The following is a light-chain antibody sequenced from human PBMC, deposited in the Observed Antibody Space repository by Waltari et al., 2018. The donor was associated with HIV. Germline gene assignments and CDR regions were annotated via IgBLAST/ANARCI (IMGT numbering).Light chain of an antibody. V-gene: IGLV2-14*03. CDR2: NVS. J-gene: IGLJ2*01. CDR3: CSYAGSYTLV. CDR1: SRAVGHYNY. Sequence: QSALTQPASVSGSPGQSITISCTGTSRAVGHYNYVLWYQQYPGKAPKLLIYNVSNRPSGVSNRFSGSKSDNTASLTISGLQAEDEADYYCCSYAGSYTLVFGGGTKLTVL.